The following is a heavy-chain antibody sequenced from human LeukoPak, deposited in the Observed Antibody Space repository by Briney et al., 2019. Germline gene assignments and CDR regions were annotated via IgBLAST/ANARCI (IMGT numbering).Heavy chain of an antibody. CDR2: INHSGST. CDR3: ARARIAAAHIDY. J-gene: IGHJ4*02. CDR1: GGSFSGYY. D-gene: IGHD6-13*01. Sequence: PSETLSLTCAVYGGSFSGYYWSWIRQPPGKGLEWIGEINHSGSTNYNPSLKSRVTISVDTSKNQFSLKLSSVTAADTAVYYCARARIAAAHIDYWGQGTLVTVSS. V-gene: IGHV4-34*01.